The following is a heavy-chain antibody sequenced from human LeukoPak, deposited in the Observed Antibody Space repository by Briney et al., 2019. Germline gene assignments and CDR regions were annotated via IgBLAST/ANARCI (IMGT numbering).Heavy chain of an antibody. Sequence: ASVKVSCKASGYTFTSYGIIWVRQAPGQGLEWMGWISAYNGNTNYAQQLQGRVTMTTQTSTSTAYMELRSLRSDDTAVYYCARESELSAVYWFDPWGQGTLVTVSS. D-gene: IGHD3-16*02. CDR2: ISAYNGNT. CDR1: GYTFTSYG. CDR3: ARESELSAVYWFDP. J-gene: IGHJ5*02. V-gene: IGHV1-18*01.